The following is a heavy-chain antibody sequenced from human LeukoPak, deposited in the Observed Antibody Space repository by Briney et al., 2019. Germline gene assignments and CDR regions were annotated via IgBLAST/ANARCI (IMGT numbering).Heavy chain of an antibody. V-gene: IGHV4-30-2*01. CDR1: GGPISSGGYS. Sequence: MTSQTLSLTCAVSGGPISSGGYSWSWIRQPPGKGLEWIGYIYHSGSTYYNPSLKSRVTISVDRSKNQFSLKLSSVTAADTAVYYCARSNGRDYGGNGAGTPFDYWGQGTLVTVSS. J-gene: IGHJ4*02. CDR3: ARSNGRDYGGNGAGTPFDY. CDR2: IYHSGST. D-gene: IGHD4-23*01.